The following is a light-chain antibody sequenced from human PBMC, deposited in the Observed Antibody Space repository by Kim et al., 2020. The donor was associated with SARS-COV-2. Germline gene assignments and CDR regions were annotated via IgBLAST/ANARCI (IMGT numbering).Light chain of an antibody. V-gene: IGLV2-11*01. CDR3: CSYAGSSYV. J-gene: IGLJ1*01. CDR1: SSDVGGYNY. CDR2: DVS. Sequence: QSALTQPRSVSGSPGQSVTISCTGTSSDVGGYNYVSWYKQHPGKAPKLLIHDVSRRPSGVPDRFSGSKSANTASLTISGLQAEDEADYYCCSYAGSSYVFGTGTKVTVL.